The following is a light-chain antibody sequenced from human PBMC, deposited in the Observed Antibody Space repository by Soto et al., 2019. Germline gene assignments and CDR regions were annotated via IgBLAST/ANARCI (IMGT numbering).Light chain of an antibody. V-gene: IGLV2-14*01. CDR3: SSYTSSSTV. CDR2: DVS. Sequence: QSVLTQPASVSGSPGQSITISCTGTSSDVGGYNYVSWYQQHPGKAPKLMIYDVSTRPSGVSNRFSGSKSGNTASLTISGRQAEDEADYYCSSYTSSSTVFGGGTKLTVL. J-gene: IGLJ2*01. CDR1: SSDVGGYNY.